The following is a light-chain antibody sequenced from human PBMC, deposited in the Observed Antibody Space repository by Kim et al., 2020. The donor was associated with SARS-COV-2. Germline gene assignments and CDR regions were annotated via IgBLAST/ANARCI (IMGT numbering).Light chain of an antibody. J-gene: IGKJ1*01. V-gene: IGKV3-20*01. CDR1: HRVSSNY. Sequence: PGERAPLSCRAGHRVSSNYLAWYQHKPGQTPRVLIYGASSRVTGIPDRFSGSGSGTDFTLTINRLEPEDFAVYYCQQYASSPWTFGRGTKVDIK. CDR2: GAS. CDR3: QQYASSPWT.